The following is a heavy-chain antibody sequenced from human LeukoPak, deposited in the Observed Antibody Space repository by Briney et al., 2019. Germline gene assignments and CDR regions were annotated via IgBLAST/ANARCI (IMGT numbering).Heavy chain of an antibody. Sequence: ASVKVSCKVVAYDFTGYHIHWVRLAPGQGPEWMGRLNPNTGYAVYAFKFQGGVTITRDTSSSTAYMEVTRLTSDDTALYYCAKDRDGADRIILWGQGTLVTVSS. CDR1: AYDFTGYH. V-gene: IGHV1-2*06. J-gene: IGHJ4*02. D-gene: IGHD5-24*01. CDR3: AKDRDGADRIIL. CDR2: LNPNTGYA.